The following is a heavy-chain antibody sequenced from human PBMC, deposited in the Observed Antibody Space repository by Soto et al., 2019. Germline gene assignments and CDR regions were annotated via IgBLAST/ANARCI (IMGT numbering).Heavy chain of an antibody. CDR3: ARAGSAMPAGYFLDFDY. J-gene: IGHJ4*02. CDR1: GYSISSGYY. CDR2: IYHSGST. V-gene: IGHV4-38-2*02. D-gene: IGHD2-2*01. Sequence: SETLSLTCTVSGYSISSGYYWGWIRQPPGKGLEWIGSIYHSGSTYYNPSLKSRVTISVDTSKNQFSLKLSSVTAADTAVYYCARAGSAMPAGYFLDFDYWDQGTLVTVSS.